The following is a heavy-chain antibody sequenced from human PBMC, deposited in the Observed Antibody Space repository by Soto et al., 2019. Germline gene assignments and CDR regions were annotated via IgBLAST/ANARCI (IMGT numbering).Heavy chain of an antibody. CDR3: VKSSDYVFGSGSSSCFAP. V-gene: IGHV3-64D*08. CDR2: INSNGGST. CDR1: GFTFSNYA. D-gene: IGHD3-3*01. Sequence: GGSLRLSCSASGFTFSNYAMHWVRQAPGKGLQYVSAINSNGGSTYYADSVKGRGIISRDNSKNTLFLQMSSLRAEDTAVYYLVKSSDYVFGSGSSSCFAPWARGTLFTVPS. J-gene: IGHJ5*02.